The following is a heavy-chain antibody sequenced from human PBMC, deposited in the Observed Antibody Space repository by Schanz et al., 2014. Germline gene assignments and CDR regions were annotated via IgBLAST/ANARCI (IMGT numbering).Heavy chain of an antibody. Sequence: EVQLVESGGGLVQPGGSLRLSCAASGFTFSSYAMSWVRQAPGKGLEWVSALSGSGGSTYYADSVKGRFTISRDNSKNSLFLQMNSLRAGDTAVYYCARGTDWSLHYWGQGALVTVSS. CDR3: ARGTDWSLHY. D-gene: IGHD1-1*01. V-gene: IGHV3-23*04. J-gene: IGHJ4*02. CDR2: LSGSGGST. CDR1: GFTFSSYA.